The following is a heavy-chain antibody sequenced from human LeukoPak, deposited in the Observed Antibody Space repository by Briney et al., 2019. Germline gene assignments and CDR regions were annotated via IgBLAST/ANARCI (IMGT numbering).Heavy chain of an antibody. D-gene: IGHD3-9*01. CDR3: ARAPGPYDILTGYDY. V-gene: IGHV1-8*03. CDR1: GYTFTSYD. J-gene: IGHJ4*02. Sequence: GASVKVSCKASGYTFTSYDINWVRQATGQGLEWMGWMNPNSGNTGYAQKFQGRVTITRNTSISTAYVELSSLRSEDTAVYYCARAPGPYDILTGYDYWGQGTLVTVSS. CDR2: MNPNSGNT.